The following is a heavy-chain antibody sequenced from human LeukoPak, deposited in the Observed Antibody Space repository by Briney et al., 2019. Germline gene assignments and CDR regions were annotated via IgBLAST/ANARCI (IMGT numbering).Heavy chain of an antibody. J-gene: IGHJ4*02. V-gene: IGHV1-69*04. CDR2: IIPILGIA. Sequence: ASVKVSCKASGGTFSSYAISWVRQAPGQGLEWMGRIIPILGIANYAQKFQGRVTITADKSTSTAYMELSSLRSEDTAVYYCVRDGDTAMVTLDYWGQGTLVTVSS. CDR3: VRDGDTAMVTLDY. CDR1: GGTFSSYA. D-gene: IGHD5-18*01.